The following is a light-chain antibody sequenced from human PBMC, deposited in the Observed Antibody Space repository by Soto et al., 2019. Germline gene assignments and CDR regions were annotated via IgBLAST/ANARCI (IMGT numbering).Light chain of an antibody. CDR3: QQYNSYPPT. J-gene: IGKJ3*01. Sequence: DIQMTHSPSSLSSSVGDRVIITCRASQAISNYLAWFQQNPGEDPKTLMYAAATLQPGVPSKFTAIGSGIDFTLIISSLQPEDYSTYYCQQYNSYPPTFGPGTKVDI. CDR1: QAISNY. V-gene: IGKV1-16*02. CDR2: AAA.